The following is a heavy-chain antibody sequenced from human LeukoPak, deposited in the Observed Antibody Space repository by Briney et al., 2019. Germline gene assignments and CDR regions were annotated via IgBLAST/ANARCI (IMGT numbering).Heavy chain of an antibody. D-gene: IGHD3-3*01. Sequence: GGSLRLSCAASGFTFSSYAMHWVRQAPGKGLEWVAVISYDGSNKYYADSVRGRFTISRDNSKNTLYLQMNSLRAEDTAVYYCARDWRGYYFDYWGQGTLVTVSS. J-gene: IGHJ4*02. CDR1: GFTFSSYA. V-gene: IGHV3-30-3*01. CDR3: ARDWRGYYFDY. CDR2: ISYDGSNK.